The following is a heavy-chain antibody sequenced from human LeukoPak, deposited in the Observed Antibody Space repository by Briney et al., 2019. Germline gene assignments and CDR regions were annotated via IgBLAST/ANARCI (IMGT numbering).Heavy chain of an antibody. CDR2: VSGFGGGST. CDR1: GFSFTSYA. J-gene: IGHJ4*02. Sequence: PGGSLRLSCAASGFSFTSYAMYWVRQAPGKGLQWVSGVSGFGGGSTYYADSVKGRFTISRDNSKNTLFLHMNNLRVDDSATYYCAKGWSGSGNFFPREWGQGTLVIVSS. D-gene: IGHD3-10*01. CDR3: AKGWSGSGNFFPRE. V-gene: IGHV3-23*01.